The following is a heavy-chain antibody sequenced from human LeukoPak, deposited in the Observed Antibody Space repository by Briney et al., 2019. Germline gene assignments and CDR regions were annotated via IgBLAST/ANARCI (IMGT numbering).Heavy chain of an antibody. J-gene: IGHJ4*02. CDR2: IIPIFGTA. CDR3: ARWGIAVAYFDY. Sequence: VKVSCXASGGTFSSYAISWVRQAPGQGLEWMGGIIPIFGTANYAQKFQGRVTITADKSTSTAYMELSSLRSEDTAVDYCARWGIAVAYFDYWGQGTLVTVSS. V-gene: IGHV1-69*06. CDR1: GGTFSSYA. D-gene: IGHD6-19*01.